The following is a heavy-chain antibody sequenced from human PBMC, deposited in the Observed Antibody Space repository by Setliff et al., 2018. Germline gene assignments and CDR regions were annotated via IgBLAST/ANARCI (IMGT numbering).Heavy chain of an antibody. D-gene: IGHD2-15*01. J-gene: IGHJ4*02. V-gene: IGHV3-33*08. CDR3: ARTCSGSGCYAGLES. CDR1: GFRFNIYW. CDR2: IWDDGVKK. Sequence: PGGSLRLSCAASGFRFNIYWMTWVRQAPGEGLEWVAVIWDDGVKKYHADSVKGRFTISRDNSKNTLYLQMNSLRPEDTAVYYCARTCSGSGCYAGLESWGQGTPVTVSS.